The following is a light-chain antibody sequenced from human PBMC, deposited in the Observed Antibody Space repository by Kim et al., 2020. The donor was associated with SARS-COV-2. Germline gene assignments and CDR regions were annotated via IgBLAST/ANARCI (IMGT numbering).Light chain of an antibody. CDR3: LQYFNTPYT. CDR1: QDISNY. J-gene: IGKJ2*01. Sequence: DIQMTQSPSSLSASVGDRVTITCQASQDISNYLNWYQQKPGKAPKLLIYDASNLETGVPSRFSGSGSGTDFTFTISSLQAEDVAVYYCLQYFNTPYTFGQGTKLEI. CDR2: DAS. V-gene: IGKV1-33*01.